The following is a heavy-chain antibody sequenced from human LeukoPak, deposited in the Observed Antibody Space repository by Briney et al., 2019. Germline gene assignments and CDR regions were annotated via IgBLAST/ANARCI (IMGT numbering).Heavy chain of an antibody. V-gene: IGHV4-39*02. CDR2: ISYSGGT. D-gene: IGHD3-22*01. CDR3: AREVEYYDSSGYRPHAFDI. J-gene: IGHJ3*02. CDR1: GVSIISNNHY. Sequence: PSETLSLTCTVSGVSIISNNHYWGWTRQPPGKGLEWFGSISYSGGTADNPSLRSRVTISVDTSKNQFSLKVNSVTAADTAVYYCAREVEYYDSSGYRPHAFDIWGQGTLVTVSA.